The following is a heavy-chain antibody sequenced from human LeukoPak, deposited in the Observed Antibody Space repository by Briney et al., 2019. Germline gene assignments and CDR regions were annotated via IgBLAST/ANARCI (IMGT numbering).Heavy chain of an antibody. CDR1: GFTFSIYS. D-gene: IGHD3-22*01. CDR3: ARSQGGTMSLRHFDL. V-gene: IGHV3-21*01. CDR2: ISSSNSYI. Sequence: PGGSLRLSCAASGFTFSIYSMNWVRQAPGKGLEWVSSISSSNSYIYYADSVKGRFTISRDNAKNSLYLQMNSLRAEDTAVYYCARSQGGTMSLRHFDLWGRGTLVTVSS. J-gene: IGHJ2*01.